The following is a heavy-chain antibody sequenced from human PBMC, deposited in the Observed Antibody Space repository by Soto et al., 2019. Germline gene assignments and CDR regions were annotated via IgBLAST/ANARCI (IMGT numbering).Heavy chain of an antibody. CDR2: ISSSGSTI. Sequence: PGGSLRLSCAASGFTFSSYEMNWVRQAPGKGLEWVSYISSSGSTIYYADSVKGRFTISRDNAKNSLYLQMNSLRDEDTAVYYCRTMVRSRDYYGMDVWGQGTTVTVSS. D-gene: IGHD3-10*01. V-gene: IGHV3-48*03. CDR1: GFTFSSYE. J-gene: IGHJ6*02. CDR3: RTMVRSRDYYGMDV.